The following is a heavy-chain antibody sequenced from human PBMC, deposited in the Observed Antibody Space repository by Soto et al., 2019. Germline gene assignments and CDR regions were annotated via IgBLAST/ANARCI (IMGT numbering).Heavy chain of an antibody. D-gene: IGHD3-16*01. CDR1: GGSISSYY. Sequence: PSETLSLTCTVSGGSISSYYWSWIRQPPGKGLEWIGYIYYSGSTNYNPSLKSRVTISVDTSKNQFSLKLSSVTAADTAVYYCARGALRLDFDYWGQGTLVTVSS. CDR3: ARGALRLDFDY. CDR2: IYYSGST. V-gene: IGHV4-59*01. J-gene: IGHJ4*02.